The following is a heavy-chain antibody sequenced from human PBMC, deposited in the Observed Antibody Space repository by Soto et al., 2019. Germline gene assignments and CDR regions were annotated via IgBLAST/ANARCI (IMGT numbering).Heavy chain of an antibody. V-gene: IGHV3-23*01. J-gene: IGHJ4*02. Sequence: EVQLLESGGGLVQPGGSLRLSCAASGFTFSSYAMSWVRQAPGKGLEWVSAISGSGGSTYYADSVKGRFTISRDNSKNTLYLQMNSLRAEDTAVYYCAKDLAGYDILTGYYPQGYWGQGTLVTVSS. CDR2: ISGSGGST. CDR3: AKDLAGYDILTGYYPQGY. CDR1: GFTFSSYA. D-gene: IGHD3-9*01.